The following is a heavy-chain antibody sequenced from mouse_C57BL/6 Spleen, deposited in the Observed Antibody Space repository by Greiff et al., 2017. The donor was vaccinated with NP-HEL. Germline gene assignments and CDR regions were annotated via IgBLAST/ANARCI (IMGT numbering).Heavy chain of an antibody. CDR1: GYTFTSYW. CDR2: IHPNSGST. CDR3: AREGGRVDYYYAMDY. V-gene: IGHV1-64*01. Sequence: QVQLQQPGAELVKPGASVKLSCKASGYTFTSYWMHWVKQRPGQGLEWIGMIHPNSGSTNYNEKFKSKATLTVDKSSSTAYMQLSSLTSEDSAVYYCAREGGRVDYYYAMDYWGQGTSVTVSS. D-gene: IGHD1-3*01. J-gene: IGHJ4*01.